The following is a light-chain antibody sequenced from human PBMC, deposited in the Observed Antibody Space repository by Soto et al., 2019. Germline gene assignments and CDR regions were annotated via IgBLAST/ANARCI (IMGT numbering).Light chain of an antibody. CDR3: CSFAGGSTYV. CDR2: EGG. CDR1: SSDVGSYNL. Sequence: QSALTQPASMSGSPGQSITLSCTGTSSDVGSYNLVSWYQQHPAKAPKLMISEGGKRPSGVSNRFSGSKSGNTASLTISGLQAEDEADYYCCSFAGGSTYVFGPGTKVTVL. J-gene: IGLJ1*01. V-gene: IGLV2-23*01.